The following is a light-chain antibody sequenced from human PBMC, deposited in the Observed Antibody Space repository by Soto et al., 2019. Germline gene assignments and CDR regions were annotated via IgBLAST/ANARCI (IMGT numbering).Light chain of an antibody. CDR1: SSDVGGYNY. V-gene: IGLV2-14*01. Sequence: QSVLTQPASVSGSPGQSITISCTGTSSDVGGYNYVSWYQQHPGKAPKLMIYEVSNWPSGVSNRFSGSKSGNTASLTISGLQAEDEADYYCSSYKSSNTYVFGTGTKVTVL. J-gene: IGLJ1*01. CDR3: SSYKSSNTYV. CDR2: EVS.